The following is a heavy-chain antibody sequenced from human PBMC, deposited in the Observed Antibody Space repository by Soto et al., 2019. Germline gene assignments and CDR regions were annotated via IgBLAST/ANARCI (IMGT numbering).Heavy chain of an antibody. CDR2: IGTAGDT. Sequence: EVQLVESGGGLVQPGGSLRLSCAASGFTFSSYDMHWVRQATGKGLEWVSAIGTAGDTYYPGSVKGRFTISRENAKNSLYLQMNSLSAGDTAVYYCARAIDYDILTGYPAPPDYWGQGTLVTVSS. CDR3: ARAIDYDILTGYPAPPDY. D-gene: IGHD3-9*01. V-gene: IGHV3-13*04. J-gene: IGHJ4*02. CDR1: GFTFSSYD.